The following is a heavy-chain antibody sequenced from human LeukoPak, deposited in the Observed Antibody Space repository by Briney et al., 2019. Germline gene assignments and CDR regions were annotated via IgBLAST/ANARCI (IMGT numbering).Heavy chain of an antibody. CDR1: GYTFTSYA. J-gene: IGHJ4*02. CDR2: INTNTGNP. Sequence: ASVKVSFTASGYTFTSYAMNWVRQAPGQGLEWMGWINTNTGNPTYAQGFTGRFVFSLDTSVSTAYLQISSLKAEDTAVYYCARMGYCTRATCGGAFDFWGQGTLVTVSS. V-gene: IGHV7-4-1*02. CDR3: ARMGYCTRATCGGAFDF. D-gene: IGHD2-8*01.